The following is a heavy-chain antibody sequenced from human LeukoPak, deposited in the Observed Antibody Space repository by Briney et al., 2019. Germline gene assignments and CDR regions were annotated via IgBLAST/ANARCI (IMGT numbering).Heavy chain of an antibody. J-gene: IGHJ4*02. V-gene: IGHV4-61*02. CDR3: ARDRERGMVRGILDY. Sequence: SQTLSLTCTVSGGSISSGTYYWSWIRQPAGKGLEWIGRIYTSGSTNYNPSLKSRVTISIDSSKNQFALKLKSVTVADTAVYYCARDRERGMVRGILDYWGQGTLVTVSS. D-gene: IGHD3-10*01. CDR2: IYTSGST. CDR1: GGSISSGTYY.